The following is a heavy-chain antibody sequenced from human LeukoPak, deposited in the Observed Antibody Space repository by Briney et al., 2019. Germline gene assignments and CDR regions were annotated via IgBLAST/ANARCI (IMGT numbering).Heavy chain of an antibody. V-gene: IGHV4-39*01. J-gene: IGHJ6*03. CDR1: GCSISSRSYY. Sequence: PSETLSLTCTDSGCSISSRSYYWGWIRQPPGKGLELIGRIYYSWSTYYNPTLKSRVTISVYTSNNRFSLKLSSVTAADTAVYYCARVGSGCSSTSCYSAYYYYYMDVWGKGTTVTVSS. D-gene: IGHD2-2*02. CDR2: IYYSWST. CDR3: ARVGSGCSSTSCYSAYYYYYMDV.